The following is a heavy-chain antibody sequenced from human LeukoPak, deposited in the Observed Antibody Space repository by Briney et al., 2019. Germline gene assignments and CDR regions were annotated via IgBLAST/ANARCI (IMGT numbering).Heavy chain of an antibody. J-gene: IGHJ4*02. D-gene: IGHD6-19*01. Sequence: GGSLRLSCAASGFTFDDYAMHWVRQAPGKGLEWVSGISWNSGSIGYADSVKGRFTISRDNAKNSLYLQMNSLRAEDTALYYCAKGREQWLVGLFDYWGQGTLVTVSS. CDR2: ISWNSGSI. CDR3: AKGREQWLVGLFDY. CDR1: GFTFDDYA. V-gene: IGHV3-9*01.